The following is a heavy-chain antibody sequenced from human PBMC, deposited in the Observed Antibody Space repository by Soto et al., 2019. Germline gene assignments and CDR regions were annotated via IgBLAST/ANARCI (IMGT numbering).Heavy chain of an antibody. CDR3: ARDSYCISTSCYEQDYYDYGMDV. CDR1: GYTFTSYG. V-gene: IGHV1-18*01. D-gene: IGHD2-2*01. J-gene: IGHJ6*02. Sequence: QVQLVQSGAEVKKPGASVKVSCKASGYTFTSYGISWVRQAPGQGLEWMGWISAYNGNTNYAQKLQGRVTMTTDTSPSTAYMELRSLRSDDTAVYYCARDSYCISTSCYEQDYYDYGMDVWGQGTTVTVSS. CDR2: ISAYNGNT.